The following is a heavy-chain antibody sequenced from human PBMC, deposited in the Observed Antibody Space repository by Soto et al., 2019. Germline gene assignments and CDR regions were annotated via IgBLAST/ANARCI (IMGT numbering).Heavy chain of an antibody. J-gene: IGHJ6*02. D-gene: IGHD3-3*01. CDR2: IGTAGDT. Sequence: GGSLRLSCAASGFTFSSYDMHWVRQATGKGLEWVSAIGTAGDTYYPGSVKGRFTIHREKAKNSLYLQMNSLKAQDTAVYYCARSLRFLEFSALCGSPGNLADYGMDVWGQGTTVTVSS. V-gene: IGHV3-13*01. CDR1: GFTFSSYD. CDR3: ARSLRFLEFSALCGSPGNLADYGMDV.